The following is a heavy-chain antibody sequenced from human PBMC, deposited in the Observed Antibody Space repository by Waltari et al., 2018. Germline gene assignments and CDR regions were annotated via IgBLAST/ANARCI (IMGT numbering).Heavy chain of an antibody. J-gene: IGHJ6*04. CDR2: IYYSGST. Sequence: QVQLQESGPGLVKPSQTLSLTCTVAGGSISSGDYYWSWLCQPPGKGLEWIGYIYYSGSTYYNPSLKSRVTISVDTSKNQFSLKLSSVTAADTAVYYCAREGLDYLRALDVWGKGTTVTVSS. D-gene: IGHD3-10*01. CDR3: AREGLDYLRALDV. CDR1: GGSISSGDYY. V-gene: IGHV4-30-4*08.